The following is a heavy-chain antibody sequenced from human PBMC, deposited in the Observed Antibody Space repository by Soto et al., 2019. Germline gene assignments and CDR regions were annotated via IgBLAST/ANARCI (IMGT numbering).Heavy chain of an antibody. CDR3: ARDREGVGAGLF. CDR1: GFTFSSYS. CDR2: ISSSSSYI. J-gene: IGHJ3*01. D-gene: IGHD1-26*01. Sequence: EVQLVESGGGLVKPGGSLRLSCATSGFTFSSYSMNWVRQAPEKGLEWVSSISSSSSYIYYADSVKGRFTISRDNAKNSLYLQMNSLRAEDTAVYYCARDREGVGAGLFWGQGTMVTVSS. V-gene: IGHV3-21*06.